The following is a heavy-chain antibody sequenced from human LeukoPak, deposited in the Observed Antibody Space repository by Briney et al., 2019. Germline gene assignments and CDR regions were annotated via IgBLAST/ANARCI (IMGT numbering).Heavy chain of an antibody. D-gene: IGHD3-22*01. J-gene: IGHJ1*01. CDR1: GGSISSYY. Sequence: PSETLSLTCTVSGGSISSYYWSWIRQPPGKGLEWIGYIYYSGSTNYNPSLKSRATISVDTSKNQFSLKLSSVTAADTAVYYCARTYYYDSSAEFQHWGQGTLVTVSS. V-gene: IGHV4-59*01. CDR2: IYYSGST. CDR3: ARTYYYDSSAEFQH.